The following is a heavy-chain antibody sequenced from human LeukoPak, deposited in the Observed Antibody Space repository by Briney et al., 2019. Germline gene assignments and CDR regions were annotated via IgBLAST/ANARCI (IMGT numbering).Heavy chain of an antibody. CDR3: ARIYDIWSGFDY. D-gene: IGHD3-3*01. CDR1: GGSISSYY. J-gene: IGHJ4*02. CDR2: IYYSGST. Sequence: PSHTLALICSVSGGSISSYYWSWIRQPPGKALEGIGDIYYSGSTNYNPSLKSRVTISVDASKNQCSVKLSSVTAADTAVYYCARIYDIWSGFDYWGQGTLVTVSS. V-gene: IGHV4-59*07.